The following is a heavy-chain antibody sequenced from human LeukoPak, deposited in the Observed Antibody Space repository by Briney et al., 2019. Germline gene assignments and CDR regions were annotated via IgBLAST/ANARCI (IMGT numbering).Heavy chain of an antibody. CDR1: GFTFSSYW. D-gene: IGHD3-16*01. Sequence: GGSLRLSCAASGFTFSSYWMHWVRQAPGKGLVWVSLINSDGSSTSYADSVKGRFTISRDNAKNTLYLQMNSLRAEDMAVYYCARAGWGSDVDYWGQGTLVTVSS. V-gene: IGHV3-74*01. CDR2: INSDGSST. CDR3: ARAGWGSDVDY. J-gene: IGHJ4*02.